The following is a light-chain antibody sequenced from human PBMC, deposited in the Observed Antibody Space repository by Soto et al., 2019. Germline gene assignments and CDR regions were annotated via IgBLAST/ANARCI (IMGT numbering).Light chain of an antibody. V-gene: IGKV3-11*01. CDR2: DTS. CDR1: QSVDRY. J-gene: IGKJ2*01. Sequence: EIVLTQSPATLSLSPGDRATLSCRASQSVDRYLAWYQEKPGPAPRLLIYDTSDRATGIPDRFSGSGSGTDFTLTISSLEPEDFAVYYCQQGSNWYTFGQGTKLEIK. CDR3: QQGSNWYT.